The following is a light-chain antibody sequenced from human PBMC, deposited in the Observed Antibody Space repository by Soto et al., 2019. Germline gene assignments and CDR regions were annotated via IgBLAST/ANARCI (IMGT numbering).Light chain of an antibody. V-gene: IGLV1-40*01. CDR3: QSYDSSLSAPV. Sequence: QAVVTQPPSVSGAPGQRVTISCTWSSSNIGAGYDVHWYQQLPGTAPKLLIYGNSNRPSGVPDRFSGSKSGTSASLAITGLQAEDEADYYCQSYDSSLSAPVFGTGTKLTVL. CDR1: SSNIGAGYD. J-gene: IGLJ1*01. CDR2: GNS.